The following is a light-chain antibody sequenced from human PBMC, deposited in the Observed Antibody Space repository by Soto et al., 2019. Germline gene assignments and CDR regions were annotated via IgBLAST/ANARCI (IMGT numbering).Light chain of an antibody. Sequence: TLSLSPGERATLSCRASQSVSSSYLAWYHQKPGQAPRLLIYGASSRATGIPDRFSGSGSGTDFTLTISRLEPEDFAVYYCQQYGSSPLTFGGGTKVDI. CDR1: QSVSSSY. CDR3: QQYGSSPLT. CDR2: GAS. V-gene: IGKV3-20*01. J-gene: IGKJ4*01.